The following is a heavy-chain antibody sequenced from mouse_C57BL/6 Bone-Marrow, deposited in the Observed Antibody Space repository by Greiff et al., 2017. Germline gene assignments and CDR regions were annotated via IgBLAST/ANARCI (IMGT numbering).Heavy chain of an antibody. D-gene: IGHD1-1*01. J-gene: IGHJ1*03. V-gene: IGHV6-3*01. CDR2: IRLKSDNYAT. Sequence: DVKLQESGGGLVQPGGSMKLSCVASGFTFSNYWMNWVRQSPEKGLEWVAQIRLKSDNYATHYAESVKGRFTISRDDSKSSVYLQMNNLRAEDTGIYYCTDYYGSSDWYFDVWGTGTTVTVSS. CDR1: GFTFSNYW. CDR3: TDYYGSSDWYFDV.